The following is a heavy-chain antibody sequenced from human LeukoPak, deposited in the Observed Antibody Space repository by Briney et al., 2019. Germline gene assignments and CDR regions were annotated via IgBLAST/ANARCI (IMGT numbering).Heavy chain of an antibody. CDR2: INPNSGGT. D-gene: IGHD2-8*01. CDR1: GYTFTGYY. J-gene: IGHJ3*02. Sequence: ASVKVSCKASGYTFTGYYMHWVRRAPGQGLEWMGWINPNSGGTNYAQKFQGRVTMTRDTSISTAYMELSRLRSDDTAVYYCARLAVGYCTNGVCYGHAFDIWGQGTMVTVSS. CDR3: ARLAVGYCTNGVCYGHAFDI. V-gene: IGHV1-2*02.